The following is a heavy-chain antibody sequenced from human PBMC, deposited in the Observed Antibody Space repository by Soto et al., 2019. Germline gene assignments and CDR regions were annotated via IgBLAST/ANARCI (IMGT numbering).Heavy chain of an antibody. Sequence: SETLSLTCAFYVGSFIGYYWSWIRQPPGKGLEWIGEINHSGSTNYNPSLKSRVTISVDTSKNQFSLKLSSVTAADTAVYYCARTRSGYYYALVYWGQGTLVTVSS. V-gene: IGHV4-34*01. J-gene: IGHJ4*02. CDR1: VGSFIGYY. CDR2: INHSGST. D-gene: IGHD3-22*01. CDR3: ARTRSGYYYALVY.